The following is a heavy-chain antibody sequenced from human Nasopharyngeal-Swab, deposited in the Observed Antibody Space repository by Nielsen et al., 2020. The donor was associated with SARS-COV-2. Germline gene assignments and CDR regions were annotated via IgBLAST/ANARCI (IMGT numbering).Heavy chain of an antibody. CDR2: ISAYNGNT. J-gene: IGHJ6*02. CDR1: GYTFTSYG. Sequence: ASVKVSCKASGYTFTSYGISWVRQAPGQGLEGMGWISAYNGNTNYEQKLQGRVTMTTDTSTSTAYMELRSLRSDDTAVYYCARDEDVVRGVNGGEIYYYYYGMDVWGQGTTVTVSS. V-gene: IGHV1-18*01. D-gene: IGHD3-10*01. CDR3: ARDEDVVRGVNGGEIYYYYYGMDV.